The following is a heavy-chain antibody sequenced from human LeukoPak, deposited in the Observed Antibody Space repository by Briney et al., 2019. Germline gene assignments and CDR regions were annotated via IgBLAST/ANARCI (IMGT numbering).Heavy chain of an antibody. CDR3: ARTYYDILTGYPTTFDY. J-gene: IGHJ4*02. CDR2: INSNSGGT. V-gene: IGHV1-2*02. CDR1: GYTFGNYA. D-gene: IGHD3-9*01. Sequence: ASVKVSCKASGYTFGNYAIHWVRQAPGQRFEWMGWINSNSGGTNYAQKFQGRVTMTRDTSISTAYMELSRLRSDDTAVYYCARTYYDILTGYPTTFDYWGQGTLVTVSS.